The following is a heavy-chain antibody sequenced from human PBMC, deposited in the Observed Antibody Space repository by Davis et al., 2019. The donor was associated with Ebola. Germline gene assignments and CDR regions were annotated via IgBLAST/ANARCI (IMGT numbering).Heavy chain of an antibody. CDR1: GFTFSSYA. D-gene: IGHD6-19*01. CDR3: VKDPDSSGWEGWFDP. J-gene: IGHJ5*02. V-gene: IGHV3-64D*06. CDR2: ISSNGGST. Sequence: GESLKISCSASGFTFSSYAMHWVRQAPGKGLEYVSAISSNGGSTYYADSVKGRFTISRDNSKNTLYLQMSSLRAEDTAVYYCVKDPDSSGWEGWFDPWGQGTLVTVSS.